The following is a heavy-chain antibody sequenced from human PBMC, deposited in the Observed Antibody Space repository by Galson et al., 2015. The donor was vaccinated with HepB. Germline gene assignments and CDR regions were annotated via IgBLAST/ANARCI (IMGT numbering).Heavy chain of an antibody. V-gene: IGHV3-23*01. J-gene: IGHJ6*02. CDR1: GFTFSNYA. CDR2: ISASGGST. CDR3: ARKGGYSYGSDYYYGMDV. D-gene: IGHD5-18*01. Sequence: SLRLSCAASGFTFSNYAMNWVRQAPGKGLEWVSAISASGGSTYYADSVKGRFTISRDNSKNTLYLRMNSLRAEDTAVYYCARKGGYSYGSDYYYGMDVWGQGTTVTVSS.